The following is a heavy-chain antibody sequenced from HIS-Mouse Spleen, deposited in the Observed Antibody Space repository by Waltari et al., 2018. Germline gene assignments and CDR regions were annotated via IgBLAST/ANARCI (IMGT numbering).Heavy chain of an antibody. CDR1: GGSFSGYY. D-gene: IGHD4-17*01. Sequence: QVQLQQWGAGLLKPSETLSLTCAVYGGSFSGYYWSWNRQPPGKGLEWIGEINHSGSTNYNPSLKSRVTISVDTSKNQFSLKLSSVTAADTAVYYCAREGMTTVTTHAFDIWGQGTMVTVSS. V-gene: IGHV4-34*01. J-gene: IGHJ3*02. CDR3: AREGMTTVTTHAFDI. CDR2: INHSGST.